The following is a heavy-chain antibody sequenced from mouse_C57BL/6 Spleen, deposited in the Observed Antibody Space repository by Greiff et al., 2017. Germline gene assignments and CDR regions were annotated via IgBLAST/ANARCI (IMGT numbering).Heavy chain of an antibody. D-gene: IGHD1-1*01. CDR3: ARDYGSSYHFDY. Sequence: EVQLQESGPELVKPGASVKISCKASGYSFTGYYMHWVKQSSEKSLEWIGEINPSTGGTSYNQKFKGKATLTVDKSSSTAYMQLKSLTSEDSAVYYCARDYGSSYHFDYWGQGTTLTVSS. J-gene: IGHJ2*01. CDR1: GYSFTGYY. V-gene: IGHV1-43*01. CDR2: INPSTGGT.